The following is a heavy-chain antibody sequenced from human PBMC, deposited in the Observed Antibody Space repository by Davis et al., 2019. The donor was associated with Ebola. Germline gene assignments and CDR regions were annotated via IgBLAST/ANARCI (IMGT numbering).Heavy chain of an antibody. CDR2: IYPGDSDT. V-gene: IGHV5-51*01. Sequence: GESLKISCKNSGNGFTSYWIGWVRQMPGRGLEWMGIIYPGDSDTRYSPSFQGQVTISADKSISTAYLQWSSLKASDTAMYYCARQVRTYYYMDVWGKGTTVTVSS. J-gene: IGHJ6*03. CDR3: ARQVRTYYYMDV. CDR1: GNGFTSYW. D-gene: IGHD2-21*01.